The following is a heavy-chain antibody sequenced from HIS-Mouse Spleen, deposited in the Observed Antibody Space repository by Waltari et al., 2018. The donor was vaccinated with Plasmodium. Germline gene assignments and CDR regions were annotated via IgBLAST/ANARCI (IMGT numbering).Heavy chain of an antibody. D-gene: IGHD6-13*01. CDR3: ASSWYWYFDL. Sequence: VQLVESAGGLVQPGGPLRLSCTAFGFTFSSYWRSWLSQAPGKGLEWVANIKQDGSEKYYVDSVKGRFTISRDNAKNSLYLQMNSLRAEDTAVYYCASSWYWYFDLWGRGTLVTVSS. CDR2: IKQDGSEK. J-gene: IGHJ2*01. CDR1: GFTFSSYW. V-gene: IGHV3-7*01.